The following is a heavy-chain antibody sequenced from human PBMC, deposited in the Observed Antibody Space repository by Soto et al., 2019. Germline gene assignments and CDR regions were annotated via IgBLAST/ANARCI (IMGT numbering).Heavy chain of an antibody. Sequence: QVQLVQSGAEVKKPGASVKVSCKASGYTFTSYGISWVRQAPGQGLEGMGWISAYNGNTNYAQKLQGRVTMTTDTTTSTAYMELRSLRSDDTAVYYCARRPPEYCSSTSCNYGMDVWGQGTTVTVSS. CDR2: ISAYNGNT. CDR3: ARRPPEYCSSTSCNYGMDV. CDR1: GYTFTSYG. J-gene: IGHJ6*02. V-gene: IGHV1-18*04. D-gene: IGHD2-2*01.